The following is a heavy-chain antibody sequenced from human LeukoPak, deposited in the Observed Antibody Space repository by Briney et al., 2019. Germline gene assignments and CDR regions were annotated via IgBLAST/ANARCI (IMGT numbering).Heavy chain of an antibody. Sequence: GASVKVSCTVSGGTFSNYAISWVRQAPGQGLEWMGGIIPIFSTANSAQKFQGRVTITADESTSTAYMELSSLRSDDTAVYYCARAPFSSIEARPGEYHYYGLDVWSQGTTVTVSS. CDR1: GGTFSNYA. CDR3: ARAPFSSIEARPGEYHYYGLDV. D-gene: IGHD6-6*01. J-gene: IGHJ6*02. V-gene: IGHV1-69*13. CDR2: IIPIFSTA.